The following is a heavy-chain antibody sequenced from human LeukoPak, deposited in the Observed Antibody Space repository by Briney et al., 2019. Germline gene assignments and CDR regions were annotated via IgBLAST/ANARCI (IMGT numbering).Heavy chain of an antibody. V-gene: IGHV1-18*01. CDR3: TADISGFFESLGDGVLGY. D-gene: IGHD3-3*01. J-gene: IGHJ4*02. CDR1: GYTFTSYG. Sequence: ASVTVSCKASGYTFTSYGISWVRQAPGQGLEWMGWISAYNGNTNYAQKLQGRVTMTTDTSTSTAYMELRSLRSDDTAVYYCTADISGFFESLGDGVLGYWGQGTLVTVSS. CDR2: ISAYNGNT.